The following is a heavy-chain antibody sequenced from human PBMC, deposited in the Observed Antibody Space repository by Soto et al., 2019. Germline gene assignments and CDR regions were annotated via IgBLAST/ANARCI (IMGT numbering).Heavy chain of an antibody. CDR3: AKDHGVGATYYGMDV. D-gene: IGHD1-26*01. Sequence: GGSLRLSCAASGFTLSSYAMTWVRQAPGKGLEWVAVISYDGSIKYYAESWKGRFTISGDNSKNTLNLQMNSLRAEDTAVYYCAKDHGVGATYYGMDVWGQGTTVTVSS. CDR1: GFTLSSYA. V-gene: IGHV3-30*18. CDR2: ISYDGSIK. J-gene: IGHJ6*02.